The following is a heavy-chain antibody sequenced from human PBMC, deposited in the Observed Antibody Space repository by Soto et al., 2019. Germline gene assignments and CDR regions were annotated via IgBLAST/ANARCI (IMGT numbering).Heavy chain of an antibody. V-gene: IGHV4-30-2*01. D-gene: IGHD6-19*01. CDR3: ARTSPVAGGFDY. J-gene: IGHJ4*02. Sequence: SETLSLTCAVSGGSISSGGYSWSWIRQPPGKGLEWIGYIYHSGSTYYNPSLKSRVAISVDRSKNQISLKLTSVTAADTAVYYCARTSPVAGGFDYWGQGTLVTVSS. CDR2: IYHSGST. CDR1: GGSISSGGYS.